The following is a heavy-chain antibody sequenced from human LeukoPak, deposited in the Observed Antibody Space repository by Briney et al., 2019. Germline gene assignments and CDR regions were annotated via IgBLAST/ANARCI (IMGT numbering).Heavy chain of an antibody. CDR3: ARDEHSSSSGWFDP. D-gene: IGHD6-6*01. V-gene: IGHV4-34*01. Sequence: PSETLSLTCAVYGGSFSGYYWSWIRQPPGKGLEWIGEINHSGSTNYNPSLKSRVTMSVDTSKNQFSLKLSSVTAADTAVYYCARDEHSSSSGWFDPWGQGTLVTVSS. CDR2: INHSGST. J-gene: IGHJ5*02. CDR1: GGSFSGYY.